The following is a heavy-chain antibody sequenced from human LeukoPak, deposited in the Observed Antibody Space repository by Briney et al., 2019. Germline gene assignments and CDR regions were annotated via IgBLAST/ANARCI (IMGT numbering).Heavy chain of an antibody. Sequence: SETLSLTCTVSGASISSYYYNWIRQTAGRGLEWIGRLYISGSTDYNPSLKSRVTISVDTSKNQFSLKLSSVTAADTAVYYCARRTRKGYYFDYWGQGTLVTVSS. CDR2: LYISGST. J-gene: IGHJ4*02. D-gene: IGHD1-7*01. CDR3: ARRTRKGYYFDY. V-gene: IGHV4-4*07. CDR1: GASISSYY.